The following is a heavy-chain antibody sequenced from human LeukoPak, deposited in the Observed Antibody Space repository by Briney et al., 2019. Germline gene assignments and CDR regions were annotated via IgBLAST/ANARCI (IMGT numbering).Heavy chain of an antibody. Sequence: SVKASCKASGGTFSSYAISWVRQAPGQGLEWMGGIIPIFGTANYAQKFQGRVTITADESTSTAYMELSSLRSEDTAVYYCAREVVGATNWFDPWGQGTLVTVSS. J-gene: IGHJ5*02. CDR2: IIPIFGTA. CDR3: AREVVGATNWFDP. D-gene: IGHD1-26*01. V-gene: IGHV1-69*13. CDR1: GGTFSSYA.